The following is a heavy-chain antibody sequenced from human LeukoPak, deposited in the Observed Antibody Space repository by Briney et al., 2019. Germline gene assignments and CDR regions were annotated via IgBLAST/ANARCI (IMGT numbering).Heavy chain of an antibody. J-gene: IGHJ4*02. D-gene: IGHD6-19*01. CDR3: ARAQWLVSDFDC. Sequence: GGSLRLSCAASGFTVSSNYMSWVRQAPGKGLEWVSIIHSGGSTYYADSVKGRFTISRDNSKNTLYLQMNSLRAEDTGVYYCARAQWLVSDFDCWGQGTLVTVAS. CDR2: IHSGGST. V-gene: IGHV3-66*01. CDR1: GFTVSSNY.